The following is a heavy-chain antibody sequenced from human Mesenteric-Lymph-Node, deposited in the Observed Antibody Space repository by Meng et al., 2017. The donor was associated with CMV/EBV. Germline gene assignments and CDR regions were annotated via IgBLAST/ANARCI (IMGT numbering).Heavy chain of an antibody. CDR3: ARGWNWNFFSGFDY. Sequence: SVKVSCKASGGSFSTSAISWVRQAPGQGLEWMGGIIPILGIANYAQKFQGRVTITADKSTSTAYMELSSLRSEDTAVYYCARGWNWNFFSGFDYWGQGTLVTVSS. D-gene: IGHD1-1*01. V-gene: IGHV1-69*10. CDR2: IIPILGIA. CDR1: GGSFSTSA. J-gene: IGHJ4*02.